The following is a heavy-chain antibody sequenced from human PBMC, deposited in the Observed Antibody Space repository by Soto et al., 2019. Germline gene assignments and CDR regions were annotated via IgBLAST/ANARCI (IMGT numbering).Heavy chain of an antibody. CDR1: GGTFSSYT. D-gene: IGHD2-2*02. CDR2: IIPILGIA. J-gene: IGHJ4*02. CDR3: AMEYCSSTSCYRDY. Sequence: QVQLVQSGAEVKKPGSSVKVSCKASGGTFSSYTISWVRQAPGQGLEWMGRIIPILGIANYAQKFQGRVTITGDKTTSTGYMELSSLRSEDTAVYYCAMEYCSSTSCYRDYWGQGTLVTVSS. V-gene: IGHV1-69*02.